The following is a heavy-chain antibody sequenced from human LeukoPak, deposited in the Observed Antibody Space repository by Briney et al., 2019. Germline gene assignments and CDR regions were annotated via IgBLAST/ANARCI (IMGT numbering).Heavy chain of an antibody. CDR3: ASSGYCSSTSCQPVDY. CDR2: INHSGSA. CDR1: GGSFSGYY. Sequence: SETLSFTCAVYGGSFSGYYWSWIRQPPGKGLEWIGEINHSGSANYNPSLKSRVTISVDTSKNQFSLKLSSVTAADTAVYYCASSGYCSSTSCQPVDYWGQGTLVTVSS. V-gene: IGHV4-34*01. D-gene: IGHD2-2*01. J-gene: IGHJ4*02.